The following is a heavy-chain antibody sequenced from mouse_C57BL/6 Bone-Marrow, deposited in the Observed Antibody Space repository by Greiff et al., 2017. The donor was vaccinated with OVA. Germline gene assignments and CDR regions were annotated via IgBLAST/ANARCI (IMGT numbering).Heavy chain of an antibody. J-gene: IGHJ3*01. CDR2: IDPENGDT. Sequence: VQLKQSGAELVRPGASVKLSCTASGFNIKDDYMHWVKQRPEQGLEWIGWIDPENGDTEYASKFQGKATITADTSSNTAYLQLSSLTSEDTAVYYCTTIKPVYWGQGTLVTVSA. CDR1: GFNIKDDY. V-gene: IGHV14-4*01. CDR3: TTIKPVY.